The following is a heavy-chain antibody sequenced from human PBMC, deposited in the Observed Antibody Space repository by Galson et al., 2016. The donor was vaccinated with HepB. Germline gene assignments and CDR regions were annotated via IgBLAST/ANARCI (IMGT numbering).Heavy chain of an antibody. CDR3: AHLTIWEKWSVP. J-gene: IGHJ5*01. Sequence: SLRLSCAASGISFSNYWMTWVRQAPGKGLEWVSLISHDGHNEHLIDSVKGRFTLSRDNSKSILYLQMDRLRPEDTATYYCAHLTIWEKWSVPWGQGTLVIVSS. D-gene: IGHD7-27*01. CDR1: GISFSNYW. CDR2: ISHDGHNE. V-gene: IGHV3-30*03.